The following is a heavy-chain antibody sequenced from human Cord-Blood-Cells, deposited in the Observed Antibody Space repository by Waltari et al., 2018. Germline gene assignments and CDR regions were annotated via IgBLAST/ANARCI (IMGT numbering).Heavy chain of an antibody. CDR2: MYRGGST. Sequence: EVQLVESGGGLIQPGGSLRLSCAASGSTVSSKYTRWVSQAPGKGLEWVSVMYRGGSTYYADAVKGRFTISRHNSKNTLYRQMNSLRAEDTAVYYCARDLELGGLDIWGQGTMVTVSS. J-gene: IGHJ3*02. V-gene: IGHV3-53*01. CDR1: GSTVSSKY. CDR3: ARDLELGGLDI. D-gene: IGHD3-16*01.